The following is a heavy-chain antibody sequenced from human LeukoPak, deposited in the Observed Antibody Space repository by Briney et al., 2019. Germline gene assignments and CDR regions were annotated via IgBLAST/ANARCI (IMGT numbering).Heavy chain of an antibody. D-gene: IGHD3-3*01. CDR3: AKSFGDFWSGFYTYYYMDV. V-gene: IGHV3-23*01. Sequence: GGSLRLSCAASGFTFSSYVMSWVRQAPGKGLEWVSSISGSRGSTYYADSVKGRFTISRDNSKNTLYLQMNSLRAEDTAVYYCAKSFGDFWSGFYTYYYMDVWGKGTTVTVSS. J-gene: IGHJ6*03. CDR1: GFTFSSYV. CDR2: ISGSRGST.